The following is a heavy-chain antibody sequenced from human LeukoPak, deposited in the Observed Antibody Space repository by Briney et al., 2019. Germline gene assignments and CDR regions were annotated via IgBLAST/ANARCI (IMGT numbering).Heavy chain of an antibody. J-gene: IGHJ4*02. CDR1: GFMFSVYG. Sequence: GRSLRLSCVASGFMFSVYGMHWVRQAPGKGVERVAVIWNDGSNKYYADSVKGRFTISRYNSKNTLYLQMNSLRAEDTAVYSCARASGPFDYWGQGTLVTVSS. D-gene: IGHD3-10*01. V-gene: IGHV3-33*01. CDR3: ARASGPFDY. CDR2: IWNDGSNK.